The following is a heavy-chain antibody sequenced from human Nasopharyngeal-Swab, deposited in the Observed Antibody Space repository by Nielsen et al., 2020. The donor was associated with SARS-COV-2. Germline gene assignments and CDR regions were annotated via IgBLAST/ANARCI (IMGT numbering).Heavy chain of an antibody. D-gene: IGHD3-10*01. J-gene: IGHJ5*02. V-gene: IGHV4-59*07. CDR1: GGSISSYY. CDR2: IYYSGST. Sequence: SDTLSLTCTVSGGSISSYYWSWIRQPPGKGLEWIGYIYYSGSTNYNPSLKSRVTTSVDTSKNQFSLKLSSVTAADTAVYYCARMSGGNWFDPWGQGTLVTVSS. CDR3: ARMSGGNWFDP.